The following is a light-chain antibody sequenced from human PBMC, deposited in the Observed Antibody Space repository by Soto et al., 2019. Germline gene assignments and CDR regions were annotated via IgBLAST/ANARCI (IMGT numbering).Light chain of an antibody. V-gene: IGLV1-40*01. CDR1: SSNIGAVFD. Sequence: QTVVTQPPSVSGGPGQRVTISCTGRSSNIGAVFDVHWYQQLPGTAPKLLIYSNTNRPSGVPDRFSGSKSGTSASLAITGLQAEDEADYYCQAYVNGLSASDVVFGGGTKVTVL. J-gene: IGLJ2*01. CDR2: SNT. CDR3: QAYVNGLSASDVV.